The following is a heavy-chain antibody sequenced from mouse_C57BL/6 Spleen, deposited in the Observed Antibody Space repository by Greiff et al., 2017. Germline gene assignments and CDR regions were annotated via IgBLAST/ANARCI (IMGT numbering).Heavy chain of an antibody. CDR3: AREGVTTVVATRYFDV. J-gene: IGHJ1*03. Sequence: EVKLMESEGGLVQPGSSMKLSCTASGFTFSDYYMAWVRQVPEKGLEWVANINYDGSSTYYLDSLKSRFIISRDNAKNILYLQMSSLKSEDTATYYCAREGVTTVVATRYFDVWGTGTTGTVSS. D-gene: IGHD1-1*01. CDR1: GFTFSDYY. V-gene: IGHV5-16*01. CDR2: INYDGSST.